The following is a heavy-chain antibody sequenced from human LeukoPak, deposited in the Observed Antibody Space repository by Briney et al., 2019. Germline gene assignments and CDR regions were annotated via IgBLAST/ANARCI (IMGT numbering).Heavy chain of an antibody. D-gene: IGHD5-18*01. J-gene: IGHJ3*02. Sequence: GGSLRLSCAASGFTFSSYGMHWVRQAPGKGLDWVAVISYDGSDKYYADSVKGRFTISRDNSKNTLYLQMNSLRAEDTAVYYCAKAARVDTAMLGAFDIWGQGTMVTVSS. V-gene: IGHV3-30*18. CDR1: GFTFSSYG. CDR3: AKAARVDTAMLGAFDI. CDR2: ISYDGSDK.